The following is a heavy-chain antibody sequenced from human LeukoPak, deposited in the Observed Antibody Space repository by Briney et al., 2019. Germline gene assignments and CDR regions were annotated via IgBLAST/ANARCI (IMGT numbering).Heavy chain of an antibody. D-gene: IGHD4-23*01. V-gene: IGHV3-30-3*01. Sequence: PGRSLRLCCAASGFTFSSYAMHWVRQAPGKGLEWVAVISYDGSNKYYADSVKGRFTISRDNSKNTLYLQMNSLRAEDTAVYYCARGTTVVSPADYGGQGTLVTVSS. CDR1: GFTFSSYA. J-gene: IGHJ4*02. CDR2: ISYDGSNK. CDR3: ARGTTVVSPADY.